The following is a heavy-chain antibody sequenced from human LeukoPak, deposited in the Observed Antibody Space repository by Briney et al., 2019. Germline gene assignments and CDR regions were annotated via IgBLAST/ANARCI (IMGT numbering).Heavy chain of an antibody. CDR2: INHSGST. Sequence: PSETLSLTCAVYGGSFSGYYWSWIRQPPGKGLEWIGEINHSGSTNYNPSLKSRVTISVDTSKNQFSLKLSSVTAADTAVYYCARDNIVGATPLDYWGQGTLVTVSS. CDR1: GGSFSGYY. J-gene: IGHJ4*02. CDR3: ARDNIVGATPLDY. D-gene: IGHD1-26*01. V-gene: IGHV4-34*01.